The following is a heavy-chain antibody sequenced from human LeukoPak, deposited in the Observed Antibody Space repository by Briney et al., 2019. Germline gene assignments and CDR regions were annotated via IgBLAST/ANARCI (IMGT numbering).Heavy chain of an antibody. D-gene: IGHD4-17*01. Sequence: GGSLRLSCAASGFTFSSYAMHWVRQAPGKGLEYVSAISSNGGSTYYANSVKGRFTISRDNSKNTLYLQMGSLRAEDMAVYYCARDRLDGDYVDYYYYYYMDVWGKGTTVTISS. CDR1: GFTFSSYA. CDR2: ISSNGGST. J-gene: IGHJ6*03. CDR3: ARDRLDGDYVDYYYYYYMDV. V-gene: IGHV3-64*01.